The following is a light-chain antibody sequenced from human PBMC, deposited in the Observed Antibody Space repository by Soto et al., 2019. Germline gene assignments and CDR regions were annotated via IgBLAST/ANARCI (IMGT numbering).Light chain of an antibody. CDR2: DNN. Sequence: QSVLTQPPSVSAAPGQKVTISCSGGGSNIGNNYVSWYQQLPGTAPKLLSYDNNKRPSGIPDRFSGSKSGTSATLGITGLQTGDEADYYCGTWDSSLSAVVFGGGTKLTVL. V-gene: IGLV1-51*01. J-gene: IGLJ2*01. CDR3: GTWDSSLSAVV. CDR1: GSNIGNNY.